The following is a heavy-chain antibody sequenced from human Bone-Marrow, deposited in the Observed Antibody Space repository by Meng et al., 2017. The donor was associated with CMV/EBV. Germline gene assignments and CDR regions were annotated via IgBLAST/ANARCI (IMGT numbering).Heavy chain of an antibody. D-gene: IGHD1-1*01. V-gene: IGHV1-24*01. J-gene: IGHJ5*02. CDR2: FDPEDGET. Sequence: ASVKVSCKVSGYTLTELSMHWVRQAPGKGLEWMGGFDPEDGETIYAQKFQGRVTLTEDTSTDTAYMELSSLRSEDTAVYYCATVKRGTRWFDHWGQGTLVTVSS. CDR1: GYTLTELS. CDR3: ATVKRGTRWFDH.